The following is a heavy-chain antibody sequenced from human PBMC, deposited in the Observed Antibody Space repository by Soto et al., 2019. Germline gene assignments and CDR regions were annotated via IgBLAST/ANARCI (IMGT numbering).Heavy chain of an antibody. D-gene: IGHD6-19*01. Sequence: QVQLQQSGPVLVKPSQTLSLTCAISGDSVSSNSAAWNWIRQSPSRGLEWLGRTYYRSKWYNDYALSVKSRIAINPDTSENQLPLQLNSVTPEETDVYCCARDTGCRSSGWYGDYCYYRDVWGKGITATVSS. CDR1: GDSVSSNSAA. CDR2: TYYRSKWYN. CDR3: ARDTGCRSSGWYGDYCYYRDV. V-gene: IGHV6-1*01. J-gene: IGHJ6*03.